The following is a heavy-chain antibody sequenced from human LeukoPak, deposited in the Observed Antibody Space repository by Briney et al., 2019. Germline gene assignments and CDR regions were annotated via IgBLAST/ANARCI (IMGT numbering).Heavy chain of an antibody. V-gene: IGHV3-30*03. D-gene: IGHD6-13*01. Sequence: GGSLRLSCAASGFTFSSYGMHWVRQAPGKGLEWVAVISYDGSNKYYADSVKGRFTISRDNSKNTLYLQMNSLRAEDTAVYYCARGGGPYSSSWYGGFDYWGQGTLVTVSS. CDR2: ISYDGSNK. CDR1: GFTFSSYG. CDR3: ARGGGPYSSSWYGGFDY. J-gene: IGHJ4*02.